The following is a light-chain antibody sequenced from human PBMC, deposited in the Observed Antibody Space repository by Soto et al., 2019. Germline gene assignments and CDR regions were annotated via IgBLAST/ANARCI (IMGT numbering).Light chain of an antibody. V-gene: IGLV2-14*01. CDR1: SSDIGRFDY. CDR3: TSPTPGSLYV. J-gene: IGLJ1*01. Sequence: QSALTQPPSASGSPGQSVTISCTGSSSDIGRFDYVSWYQQHPGKAPKLLIYMVSNRPSGVSNRFSGSKSGNTASLTISGLQAEDEADYFCTSPTPGSLYVFGTGTKLTVL. CDR2: MVS.